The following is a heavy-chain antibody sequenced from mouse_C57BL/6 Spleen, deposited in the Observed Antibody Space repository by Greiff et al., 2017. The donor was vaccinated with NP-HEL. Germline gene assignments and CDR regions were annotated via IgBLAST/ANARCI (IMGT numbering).Heavy chain of an antibody. CDR3: ARSPYFDD. CDR1: GYTFTSYG. Sequence: VQLQQSGAELARPGASVKLSCKASGYTFTSYGISWVKPRTGPGLEWIGEIYPRCGNTYYNEKFQGKATLNADKSSRTAYMKLRSLTSEDSAVYFCARSPYFDDWGQGTTLTVSS. V-gene: IGHV1-81*01. J-gene: IGHJ2*01. CDR2: IYPRCGNT.